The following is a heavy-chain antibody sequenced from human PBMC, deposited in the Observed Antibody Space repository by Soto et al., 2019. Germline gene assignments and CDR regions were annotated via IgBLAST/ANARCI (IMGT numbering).Heavy chain of an antibody. J-gene: IGHJ5*02. CDR3: ARAMDAAMASKDNWFDP. Sequence: PGGSLRLSCAASGFTFRSYHMHWVRQAPGKGLEWVASISYDENNKYYTDSVKGRFTISRDNSKITLYLQMNSLRDEDTAVYYCARAMDAAMASKDNWFDPWGQGTLVTVSS. D-gene: IGHD5-18*01. V-gene: IGHV3-30-3*01. CDR1: GFTFRSYH. CDR2: ISYDENNK.